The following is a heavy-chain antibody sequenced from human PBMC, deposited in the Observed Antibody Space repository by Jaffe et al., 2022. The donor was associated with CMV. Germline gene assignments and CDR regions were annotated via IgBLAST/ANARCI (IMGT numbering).Heavy chain of an antibody. J-gene: IGHJ3*02. CDR3: ARGKLRRYFDWSDAFDI. CDR2: IYTSGST. D-gene: IGHD3-9*01. V-gene: IGHV4-4*07. CDR1: GGSISSYY. Sequence: QVQLQESGPGLVKPSETLSLTCTVSGGSISSYYWSWIRQPAGKGLEWIGRIYTSGSTNYNPSLKSRVTMSVDTSKNQFSLKLSSVTAADTAVYYCARGKLRRYFDWSDAFDIWGQGTMVTVSS.